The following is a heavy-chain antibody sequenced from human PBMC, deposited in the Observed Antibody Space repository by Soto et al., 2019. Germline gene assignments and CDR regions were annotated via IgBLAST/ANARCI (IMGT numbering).Heavy chain of an antibody. D-gene: IGHD3-22*01. CDR3: AKDMSYYDSSGYYSGYYYYGVDV. Sequence: GGSLRLSCAASGFTFSSYAMSWVRQAQGKGLEWISGFRGSGINTYYADSVVGRFTISRDISKNTLYLQMNSLRAEDTAVYYCAKDMSYYDSSGYYSGYYYYGVDVWGQGTTVTVSS. CDR1: GFTFSSYA. V-gene: IGHV3-23*01. CDR2: FRGSGINT. J-gene: IGHJ6*02.